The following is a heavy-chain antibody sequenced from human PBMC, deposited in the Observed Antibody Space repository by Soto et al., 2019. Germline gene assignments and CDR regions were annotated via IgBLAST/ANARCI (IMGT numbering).Heavy chain of an antibody. D-gene: IGHD2-15*01. V-gene: IGHV3-23*01. CDR3: ASHYGGKIGNALDL. CDR1: GLTFSIYA. CDR2: ISDSGGSA. Sequence: EVQLLESVGGLVQPGGSLRLSCAASGLTFSIYAMSWVRQVPGQGLAWVSTISDSGGSAYYADSVKGRVTIARDKSKNTVYMQMNSLRAEDTAVYYCASHYGGKIGNALDLWGQGTMVTVSS. J-gene: IGHJ3*01.